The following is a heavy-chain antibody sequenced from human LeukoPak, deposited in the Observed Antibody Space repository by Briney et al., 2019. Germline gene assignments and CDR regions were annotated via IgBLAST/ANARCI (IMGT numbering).Heavy chain of an antibody. J-gene: IGHJ2*01. CDR3: ARDGLDDYGGVGSPFYRPLYWYFDL. D-gene: IGHD4-23*01. Sequence: PSQTLSLTCTVSGGSISSGSYYWSWIRQPAGKGLEWIGRIYTSGSTNYNPSLKSRVTISVDTSKNQFSLKLSSVTAADTAVYYCARDGLDDYGGVGSPFYRPLYWYFDLWGRGTLVTVSS. CDR1: GGSISSGSYY. CDR2: IYTSGST. V-gene: IGHV4-61*02.